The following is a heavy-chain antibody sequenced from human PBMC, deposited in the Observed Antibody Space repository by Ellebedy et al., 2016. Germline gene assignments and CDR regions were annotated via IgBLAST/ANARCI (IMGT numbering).Heavy chain of an antibody. CDR2: ISGTGGNT. CDR1: GFSFSDYA. J-gene: IGHJ6*02. CDR3: VKGTQWLVMENHYYGMDV. V-gene: IGHV3-23*01. D-gene: IGHD6-19*01. Sequence: GGSLRLXCAASGFSFSDYAMSWVRQTPVKGLEWVSVISGTGGNTYYADSVKGRFTISRDNSKNTLYLQMSSLRAEDTAIYYCVKGTQWLVMENHYYGMDVWGQGTTVTVS.